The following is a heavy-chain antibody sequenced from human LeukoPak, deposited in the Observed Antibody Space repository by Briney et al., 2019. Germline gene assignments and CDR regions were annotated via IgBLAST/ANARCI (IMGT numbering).Heavy chain of an antibody. Sequence: SETLSLTCTVSGGSISSGDYYWSWIRQPPGKGLKWIGYIYYSGSTYYNPSLKSRVTISVDTSKNRFSLKLSSVTAADTAVYYCARDEYGSGSYYNALGYWGQGTLVTVSS. J-gene: IGHJ4*02. CDR2: IYYSGST. D-gene: IGHD3-10*01. V-gene: IGHV4-30-4*01. CDR3: ARDEYGSGSYYNALGY. CDR1: GGSISSGDYY.